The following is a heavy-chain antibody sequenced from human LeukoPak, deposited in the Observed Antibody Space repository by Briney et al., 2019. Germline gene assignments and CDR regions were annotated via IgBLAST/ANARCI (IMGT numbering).Heavy chain of an antibody. D-gene: IGHD5-18*01. CDR2: ISGSGGST. V-gene: IGHV3-23*01. CDR3: AKDHLAGYSYGGYYFDY. J-gene: IGHJ4*02. CDR1: GFTFSSYA. Sequence: GGSLRLSCAASGFTFSSYAMSWVRQAPGKGLEWVSAISGSGGSTYYADSVKGRFTISRDNSKNTLYLQMSSLRGEDTAVYYCAKDHLAGYSYGGYYFDYWGQGTLVTVSS.